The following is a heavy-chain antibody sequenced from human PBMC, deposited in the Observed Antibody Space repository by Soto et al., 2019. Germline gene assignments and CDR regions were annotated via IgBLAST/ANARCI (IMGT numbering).Heavy chain of an antibody. V-gene: IGHV3-30*18. J-gene: IGHJ3*02. Sequence: QVHLVESGGGVVQPGRSLSLSCAASGFTFSNYGMHWVRQAPGKGLEWLAVMSFDGSNEYYADSVQGRLTISRDNSKNTLYLQMNSLRTEDTAVYHCAKDAAVAFDIWGQGTMVTVSS. D-gene: IGHD2-15*01. CDR2: MSFDGSNE. CDR3: AKDAAVAFDI. CDR1: GFTFSNYG.